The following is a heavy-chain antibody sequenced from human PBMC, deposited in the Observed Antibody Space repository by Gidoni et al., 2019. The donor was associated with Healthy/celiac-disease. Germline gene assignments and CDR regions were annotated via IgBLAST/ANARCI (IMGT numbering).Heavy chain of an antibody. V-gene: IGHV4-39*07. CDR1: GGSISSSRYY. D-gene: IGHD3-10*01. CDR2: IYYSGST. Sequence: QLQLQESGPGLVKPSETLSLTCTVSGGSISSSRYYWGWIRQPPGKGLEWIGSIYYSGSTYYNPSLKSRVTISVDTSKNQFSLKLSSVTAADTAVYYCARRSPNGSGSYSNFDYWGQGTLVTVSS. J-gene: IGHJ4*02. CDR3: ARRSPNGSGSYSNFDY.